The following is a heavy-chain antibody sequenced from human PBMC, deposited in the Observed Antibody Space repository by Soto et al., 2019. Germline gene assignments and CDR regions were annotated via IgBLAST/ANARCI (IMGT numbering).Heavy chain of an antibody. D-gene: IGHD6-6*01. CDR2: INSDGSTT. J-gene: IGHJ5*02. CDR1: GFTFSSYW. CDR3: ARSLNSGSTFDP. V-gene: IGHV3-74*01. Sequence: EVQLVESGGGLVQPGGSLRLSCAASGFTFSSYWMHWVRQAPGKGLVWVSRINSDGSTTTYADSVKGRFTISRDNAKNTLYLQMNSLRAEDAAVYYCARSLNSGSTFDPWGQGTLLTVSS.